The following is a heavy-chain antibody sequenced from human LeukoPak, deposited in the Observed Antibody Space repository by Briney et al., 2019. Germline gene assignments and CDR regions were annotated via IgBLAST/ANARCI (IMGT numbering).Heavy chain of an antibody. V-gene: IGHV3-23*01. CDR2: ISGSGGST. Sequence: PGGSLRLSCAASGFTFSSYAMSWVRQAPGKGLEWVSAISGSGGSTYYADSVKGRFTISRDNSKNTLYLQMNSLRAEDTAVYYCAKEALYGGYVAYRPDYWGQGTLVTVSS. J-gene: IGHJ4*02. CDR1: GFTFSSYA. CDR3: AKEALYGGYVAYRPDY. D-gene: IGHD5-12*01.